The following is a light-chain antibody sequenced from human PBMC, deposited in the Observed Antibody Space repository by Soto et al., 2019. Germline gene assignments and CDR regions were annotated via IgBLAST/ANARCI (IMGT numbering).Light chain of an antibody. CDR3: HQYNTYPYT. V-gene: IGKV3-15*01. CDR2: GAS. J-gene: IGKJ2*01. Sequence: EIVMTQSPATLSVSPGERATLSCRASQSVSSNLAWYQQRPGQAPRLLMHGASTRATGIPARFSGSGSGTEFTLTISSLQSEDFAAYFCHQYNTYPYTFGQGTKLETK. CDR1: QSVSSN.